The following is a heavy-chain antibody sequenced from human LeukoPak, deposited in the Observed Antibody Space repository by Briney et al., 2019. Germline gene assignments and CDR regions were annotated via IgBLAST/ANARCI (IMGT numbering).Heavy chain of an antibody. CDR1: GFTFSNYW. CDR3: VRDGGVSGYDLLDY. CDR2: INQDGSEE. Sequence: GGSLRLSCAASGFTFSNYWMGWVRQAPGKELEWVAHINQDGSEEHYMDSVKARFIISRDNAKNSLSLQMDSLRAEDTAVYYCVRDGGVSGYDLLDYWGQGTLVTVSS. V-gene: IGHV3-7*01. D-gene: IGHD5-12*01. J-gene: IGHJ4*02.